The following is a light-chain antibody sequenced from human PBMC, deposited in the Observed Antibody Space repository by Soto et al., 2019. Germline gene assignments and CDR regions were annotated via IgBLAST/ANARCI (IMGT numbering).Light chain of an antibody. J-gene: IGLJ3*02. CDR1: SSNIGAGYD. CDR2: ANS. Sequence: QSVLTQPPSVSGAPGQRVTISCTGSSSNIGAGYDVHWYQQLPGTTPKLLIYANSNRPSGVPDRFSVSKSGTSASLAITGLQAEDEADYYCQSYDSSLSGGVFGGGTQLTVL. V-gene: IGLV1-40*01. CDR3: QSYDSSLSGGV.